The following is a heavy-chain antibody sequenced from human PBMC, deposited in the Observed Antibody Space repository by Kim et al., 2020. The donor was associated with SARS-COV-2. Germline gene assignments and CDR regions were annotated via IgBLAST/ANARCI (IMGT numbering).Heavy chain of an antibody. D-gene: IGHD6-19*01. CDR3: TTERAVAGMH. J-gene: IGHJ4*02. Sequence: TTNYAAPVKGRFTISRDDSKDTLYLQMNSLKTEDTAVYYCTTERAVAGMHWGQGALVTVSS. V-gene: IGHV3-15*06. CDR2: TT.